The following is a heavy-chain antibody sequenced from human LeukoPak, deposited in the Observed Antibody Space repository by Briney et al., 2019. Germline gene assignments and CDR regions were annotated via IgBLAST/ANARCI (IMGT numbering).Heavy chain of an antibody. V-gene: IGHV4-34*01. CDR3: ARSLRFLEWLYDY. J-gene: IGHJ4*02. D-gene: IGHD3-3*01. CDR2: INHSGST. Sequence: SETLSLTCAVYGGPFSGYYWSWIRQPPGKGLEWIGEINHSGSTNYNPSLKSRVTISVDTSKNQFSLKLSSVTAADTAVYYCARSLRFLEWLYDYWGQGTLVTVSS. CDR1: GGPFSGYY.